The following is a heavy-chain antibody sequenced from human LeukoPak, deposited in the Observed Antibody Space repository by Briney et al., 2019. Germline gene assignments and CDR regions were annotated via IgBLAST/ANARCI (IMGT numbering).Heavy chain of an antibody. D-gene: IGHD1-26*01. Sequence: AGGSLRLSCAASGFTFSSYGMHWVRQAPGRGLEWVAVIWYDGSDKYYADSVKGRFTVSRDNSRNTLYLQMNSLRDEDTAVYYCARVGGATAVTMYFEYWGQGTLVTVTS. J-gene: IGHJ4*02. CDR3: ARVGGATAVTMYFEY. CDR2: IWYDGSDK. CDR1: GFTFSSYG. V-gene: IGHV3-33*01.